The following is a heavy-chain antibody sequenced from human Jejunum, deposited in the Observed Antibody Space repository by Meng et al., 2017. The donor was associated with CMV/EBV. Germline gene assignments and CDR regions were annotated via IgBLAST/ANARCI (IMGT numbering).Heavy chain of an antibody. V-gene: IGHV1-2*06. D-gene: IGHD6-19*01. CDR2: INPSSGGT. Sequence: QGQLVPSGADVKKPGASVKVSCKASGYTFTGYYMHWVRQAPGQGLEWMGRINPSSGGTNYAQKFQGRVTMTRDTSISTAYMELSRLRSDDTAVYYCAHQAVAGTRGWFDPWGQGTLVTVSS. CDR3: AHQAVAGTRGWFDP. CDR1: GYTFTGYY. J-gene: IGHJ5*02.